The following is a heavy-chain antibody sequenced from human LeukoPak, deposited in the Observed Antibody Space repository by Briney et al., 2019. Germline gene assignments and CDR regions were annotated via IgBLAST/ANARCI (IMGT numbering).Heavy chain of an antibody. CDR3: AKGTQGYDILTGYYEDY. D-gene: IGHD3-9*01. Sequence: GGSLRLSCAASGFTFSSYWMSWVRQAPGKGLEWVANIKQDGSEKYYVDSVKGRFTISRDNAKNSLYLQMNSLRAEDTAVYYCAKGTQGYDILTGYYEDYWGQGTLVTVSS. CDR2: IKQDGSEK. J-gene: IGHJ4*02. CDR1: GFTFSSYW. V-gene: IGHV3-7*01.